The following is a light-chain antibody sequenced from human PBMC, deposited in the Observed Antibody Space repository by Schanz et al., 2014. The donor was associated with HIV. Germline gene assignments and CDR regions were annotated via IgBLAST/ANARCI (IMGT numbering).Light chain of an antibody. CDR3: SSYTSSSTVV. Sequence: QSALTQPPSASGSPGQSVTISCTGTSSDVGGYNYVSWYQQHPGKAPKLMIYEVSERPSGVPARFSGSKSGNTASLTVSGLQAEDEADYYCSSYTSSSTVVFGGGTKVTVL. J-gene: IGLJ2*01. CDR1: SSDVGGYNY. CDR2: EVS. V-gene: IGLV2-8*01.